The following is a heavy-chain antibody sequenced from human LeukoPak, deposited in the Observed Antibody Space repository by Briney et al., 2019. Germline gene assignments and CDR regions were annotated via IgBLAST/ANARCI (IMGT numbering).Heavy chain of an antibody. CDR1: GGSISSYY. V-gene: IGHV4-4*07. CDR2: IYTGGST. D-gene: IGHD2-15*01. Sequence: SETLSLTCTVSGGSISSYYWSWIRQPAGKGLEWIGRIYTGGSTNYNPSLKSRVTMSVDTSKNQFSLKLSSVTAADTAVYYCARDRGGVVVKDWFDPWGQGTLVTVSS. J-gene: IGHJ5*02. CDR3: ARDRGGVVVKDWFDP.